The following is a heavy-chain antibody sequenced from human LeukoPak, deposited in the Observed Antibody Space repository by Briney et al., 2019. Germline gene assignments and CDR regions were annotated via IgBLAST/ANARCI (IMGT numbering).Heavy chain of an antibody. J-gene: IGHJ4*02. CDR1: GFTFSTYW. V-gene: IGHV3-30-3*01. Sequence: GGSLRLSCAASGFTFSTYWMHWVRQAPGKGLEWVAVISYDGSNKYYADSVKGRFTISRDNSKNTLYLQMNSLRAEDTAVYYCARGLYYDFWSGARNYLFDYWGQGTLVTVSS. CDR2: ISYDGSNK. D-gene: IGHD3-3*01. CDR3: ARGLYYDFWSGARNYLFDY.